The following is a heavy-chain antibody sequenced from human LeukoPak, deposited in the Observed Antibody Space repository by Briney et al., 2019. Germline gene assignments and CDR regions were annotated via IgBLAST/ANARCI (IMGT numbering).Heavy chain of an antibody. CDR3: ARGLYYYDSSGYYGSAPDAFDI. CDR2: INPNSGGT. CDR1: GYTFTGYY. D-gene: IGHD3-22*01. V-gene: IGHV1-2*06. Sequence: GASVKVSCKASGYTFTGYYMHWVRQAPGQGLEWMERINPNSGGTNYAQKFQGRVTMTRDTSISTAYMELSRLRSDDTAVYYCARGLYYYDSSGYYGSAPDAFDIWGQGTMVTVSS. J-gene: IGHJ3*02.